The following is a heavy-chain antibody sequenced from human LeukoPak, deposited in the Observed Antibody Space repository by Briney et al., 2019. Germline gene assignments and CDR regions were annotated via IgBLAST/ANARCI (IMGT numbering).Heavy chain of an antibody. CDR1: GGTFSSYA. J-gene: IGHJ4*02. CDR3: ARDIRLPYFDY. D-gene: IGHD4-17*01. V-gene: IGHV1-69*04. CDR2: IIPILGIA. Sequence: SVKVSCKASGGTFSSYAISWVRQASGQGLEWMGRIIPILGIANYAQKFQGRVTITADKSTSTAYMELSSLRSEDTAVYYCARDIRLPYFDYWGQGTLVTVSS.